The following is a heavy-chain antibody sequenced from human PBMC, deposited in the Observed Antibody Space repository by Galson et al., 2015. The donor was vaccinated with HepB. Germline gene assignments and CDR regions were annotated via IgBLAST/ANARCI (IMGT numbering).Heavy chain of an antibody. CDR1: GFTFANYA. CDR3: AKSGLFGESHFLSFDD. J-gene: IGHJ4*02. Sequence: SLRLSCAASGFTFANYAMTWVRQAPGKGLEWVSSISISGGASYYADSVKGRFTISRDNSKKTVYLLMNSLRAEDTAIYHCAKSGLFGESHFLSFDDWGQGALVTVAS. D-gene: IGHD3-10*02. CDR2: ISISGGAS. V-gene: IGHV3-23*01.